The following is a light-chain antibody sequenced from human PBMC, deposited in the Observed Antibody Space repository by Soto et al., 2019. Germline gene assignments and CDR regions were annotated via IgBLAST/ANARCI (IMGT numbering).Light chain of an antibody. CDR2: RNN. CDR3: AAWDDSLSGPV. V-gene: IGLV1-47*01. J-gene: IGLJ3*02. CDR1: SANIGNNS. Sequence: QSVLTQPPSASGTPGQRVTISCSGSSANIGNNSVYWYQHLPGTAPKLLMYRNNQRPSGVPDRFSGSKSGTSASLAISGLRSEHEADYYCAAWDDSLSGPVFGGGTKLTVL.